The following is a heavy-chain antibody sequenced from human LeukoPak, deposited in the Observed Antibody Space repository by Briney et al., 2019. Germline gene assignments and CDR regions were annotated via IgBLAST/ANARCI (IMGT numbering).Heavy chain of an antibody. J-gene: IGHJ6*03. CDR1: GFTFSSYG. Sequence: GGSLRLSCAASGFTFSSYGMHWVRQAPGKGLEWVAVIWYDGSNKYYADSVKGRFTISRDNSKNTLYLQMNSLRAEDTAVYYCAREFIGHYYDSSGYYYAPPRVYYYYYMDVWGKGTTVTVSS. V-gene: IGHV3-33*01. D-gene: IGHD3-22*01. CDR3: AREFIGHYYDSSGYYYAPPRVYYYYYMDV. CDR2: IWYDGSNK.